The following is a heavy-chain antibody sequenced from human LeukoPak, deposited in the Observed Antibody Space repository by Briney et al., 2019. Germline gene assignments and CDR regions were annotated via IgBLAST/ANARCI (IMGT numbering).Heavy chain of an antibody. J-gene: IGHJ4*02. CDR1: GFIFSNYA. CDR2: ISRSGRHI. Sequence: GGSLRLSCAASGFIFSNYAMSWVRQVPGKGLEWVSSISRSGRHIYFADSVKGRFTISRDNAKNSLSLQMNSLRAEDTAVYYCARVAEAAAFDFWGQGTLVTVSS. CDR3: ARVAEAAAFDF. D-gene: IGHD6-13*01. V-gene: IGHV3-21*01.